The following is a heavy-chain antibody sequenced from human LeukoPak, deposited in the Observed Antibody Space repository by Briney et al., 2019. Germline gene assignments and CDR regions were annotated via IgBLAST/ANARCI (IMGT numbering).Heavy chain of an antibody. CDR1: GGSISSRSSY. D-gene: IGHD3-10*01. CDR2: IYYSGDT. J-gene: IGHJ4*02. V-gene: IGHV4-39*01. Sequence: SETLSLTCTVSGGSISSRSSYWGWIRQPPGKGLEWIGSIYYSGDTYYNPSLKSRVTISVDTSKNQFSLKLSSVTAADTAVYCCARLFYYGSGSYMNFDYWGQGSLVTVSS. CDR3: ARLFYYGSGSYMNFDY.